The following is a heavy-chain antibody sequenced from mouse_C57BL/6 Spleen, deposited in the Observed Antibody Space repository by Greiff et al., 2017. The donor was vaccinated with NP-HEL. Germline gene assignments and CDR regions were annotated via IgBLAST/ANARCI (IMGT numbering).Heavy chain of an antibody. J-gene: IGHJ4*01. Sequence: VKLMESGPELVKPGASVKISCKASGYSFTSYYIHWVKQRPGQGLEWIGWIYPGSGNTKYNEKFKGKATLTADTSSSTAYMQLSSLTSEDSAVYYCARGAITTVEMDYWGQGTSVTVSS. V-gene: IGHV1-66*01. CDR2: IYPGSGNT. CDR1: GYSFTSYY. D-gene: IGHD1-1*01. CDR3: ARGAITTVEMDY.